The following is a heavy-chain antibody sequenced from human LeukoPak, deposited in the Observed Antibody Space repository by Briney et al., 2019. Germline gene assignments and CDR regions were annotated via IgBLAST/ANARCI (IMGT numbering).Heavy chain of an antibody. V-gene: IGHV3-30-3*01. CDR2: ISYDGSNK. CDR1: GFTFSSYA. Sequence: GGSLRLSCAASGFTFSSYAMHWVRQAPGKGLEWVAVISYDGSNKYYADSVKGRFTISRDNSKNTLYLQMNSLRAEDTAVYYCARGKNSAFDIWGQGTMVTVSS. D-gene: IGHD4-23*01. CDR3: ARGKNSAFDI. J-gene: IGHJ3*02.